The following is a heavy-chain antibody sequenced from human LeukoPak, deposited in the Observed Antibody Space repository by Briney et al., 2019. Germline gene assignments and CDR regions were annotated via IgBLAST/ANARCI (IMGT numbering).Heavy chain of an antibody. Sequence: PSETLSLTCSVSGGSISRYYWSWIRQPPGKGLEWIGYVYYSGSTNYNPSLKSRVTMSGDASKNQLSLKLSSVTAADTAVYYCARDGLGGIAAAGMGAFDIWGQGTMVTVSS. CDR2: VYYSGST. CDR1: GGSISRYY. CDR3: ARDGLGGIAAAGMGAFDI. J-gene: IGHJ3*02. V-gene: IGHV4-59*01. D-gene: IGHD6-13*01.